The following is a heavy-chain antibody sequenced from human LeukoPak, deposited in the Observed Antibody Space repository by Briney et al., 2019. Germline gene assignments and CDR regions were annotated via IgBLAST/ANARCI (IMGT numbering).Heavy chain of an antibody. V-gene: IGHV3-9*03. Sequence: GGSLRLSCAASGFTFSSYSMSWVRQGPGKGLEWVSGIRWNSGTIVYADSVKGRFTISRDNGKNSLYLQINSLRAEDMAVYYCAKGNSGSYCQDWFDPWGQGTLVTVSS. J-gene: IGHJ5*02. D-gene: IGHD1-26*01. CDR3: AKGNSGSYCQDWFDP. CDR1: GFTFSSYS. CDR2: IRWNSGTI.